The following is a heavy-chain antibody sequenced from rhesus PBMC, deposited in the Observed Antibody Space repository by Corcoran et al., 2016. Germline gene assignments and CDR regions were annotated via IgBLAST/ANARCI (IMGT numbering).Heavy chain of an antibody. CDR2: IYGNSAIT. J-gene: IGHJ4*01. CDR3: AIDIAGFDY. V-gene: IGHV4-73*01. D-gene: IGHD1-1-1*01. Sequence: QVQLQQWGEGLVKPSETLSLNCAVYGGSISGNDYWSWIRQPQGKGLEWIGYIYGNSAITNYNPSLKNRVTISKDTSKNQFSLKLSSVTAADTAVYYCAIDIAGFDYWGQGVLVTVSS. CDR1: GGSISGNDY.